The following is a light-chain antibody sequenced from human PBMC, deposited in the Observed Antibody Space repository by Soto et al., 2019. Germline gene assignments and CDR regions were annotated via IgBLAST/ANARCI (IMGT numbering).Light chain of an antibody. V-gene: IGLV2-11*01. Sequence: QSALTQPRSVSGSPGQSVTISCTGTSSDVGGYNYVSWYQQHPGKAPKLMIYDVSKRPSGVPDRFSGSKSGNTASLTISGLQAEDEADYYCCSYAGSYVFXTGTKATVL. J-gene: IGLJ1*01. CDR3: CSYAGSYV. CDR2: DVS. CDR1: SSDVGGYNY.